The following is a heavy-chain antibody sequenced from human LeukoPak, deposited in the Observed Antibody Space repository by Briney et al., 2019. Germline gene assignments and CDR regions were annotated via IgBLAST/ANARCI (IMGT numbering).Heavy chain of an antibody. CDR1: GFTFSSYA. Sequence: GGSLRLSSAASGFTFSSYAMSWVRQGPGKGLEWVSAISGSGGSTYYADSVKGRFTISRDNSKNTLYLQVNSLRAQDTAVYYCASRTRYCSSTSCYTWFDYWGQGTLVTVSS. J-gene: IGHJ4*02. CDR3: ASRTRYCSSTSCYTWFDY. V-gene: IGHV3-23*01. D-gene: IGHD2-2*02. CDR2: ISGSGGST.